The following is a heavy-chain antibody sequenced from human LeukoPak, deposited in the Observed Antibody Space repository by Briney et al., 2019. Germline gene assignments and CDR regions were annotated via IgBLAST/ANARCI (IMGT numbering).Heavy chain of an antibody. CDR2: IKSKTDGGTT. V-gene: IGHV3-15*01. CDR3: TTGGSIFYFLRLLDY. J-gene: IGHJ4*02. D-gene: IGHD3-16*01. CDR1: GFTFNNAW. Sequence: GGSLRLSCAAAGFTFNNAWTSWVRQAPGKGLEWVGRIKSKTDGGTTDYAAPVKGRFTISRDDSKNTLYLQMNSLKTEDTAVYYCTTGGSIFYFLRLLDYWCQGTLVTVSS.